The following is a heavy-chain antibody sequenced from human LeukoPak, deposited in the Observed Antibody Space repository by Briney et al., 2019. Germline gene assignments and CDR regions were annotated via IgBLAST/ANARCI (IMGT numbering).Heavy chain of an antibody. J-gene: IGHJ4*02. V-gene: IGHV1-69*01. D-gene: IGHD1-1*01. CDR3: ARAESSGPERLVLVHFDY. CDR1: GGTFSSYA. CDR2: IIPIFGTA. Sequence: ASEKVSCKASGGTFSSYAISWVRQAPGQGLEWMGGIIPIFGTANYAQKFQGRVTITADESTSTAYMELSSLRSEDTAVYYCARAESSGPERLVLVHFDYWGQGTLVTVSS.